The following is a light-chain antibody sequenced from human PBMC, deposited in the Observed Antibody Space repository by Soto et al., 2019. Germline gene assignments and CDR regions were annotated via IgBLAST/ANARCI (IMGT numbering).Light chain of an antibody. CDR2: GVN. Sequence: QSVLTQPASVSGSPGQSITISCSGTISDFVLYNYVSWYQQHPGEAPKLMIYGVNNRPSGVSNRFSGSKSGNTASLTISGLQADDEADYYCSSYTTSSALQVFGTGTKVTVL. V-gene: IGLV2-14*01. CDR3: SSYTTSSALQV. CDR1: ISDFVLYNY. J-gene: IGLJ1*01.